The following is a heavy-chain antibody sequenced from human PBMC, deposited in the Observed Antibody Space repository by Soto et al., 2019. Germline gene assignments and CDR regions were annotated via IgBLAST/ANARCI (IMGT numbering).Heavy chain of an antibody. CDR1: GGSFSGHY. J-gene: IGHJ6*03. CDR2: INHSGST. CDR3: ARGRFIGGVLQIFATLVMDV. D-gene: IGHD3-3*01. Sequence: SETLSLTCAVYGGSFSGHYWTWIRQPPGKGLEWVGEINHSGSTNYNPSLRSRVTISLDTSKNQISLKLSSVTAADTAVYYCARGRFIGGVLQIFATLVMDVGGKGTPVPVP. V-gene: IGHV4-34*01.